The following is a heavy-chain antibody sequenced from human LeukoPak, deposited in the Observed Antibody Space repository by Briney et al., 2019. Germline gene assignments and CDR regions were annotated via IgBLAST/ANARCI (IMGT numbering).Heavy chain of an antibody. Sequence: PGGSLRLSCAASGFTVSNNNMNWVRQAPGKGLEWVSGISGSGRGGNTYYADSVKGRFTISRDDSKNTLYLQVNSLRAEDTAVYYCAKAGSIRFDYWGQGTLVTVSS. CDR2: ISGSGRGGNT. V-gene: IGHV3-23*01. CDR3: AKAGSIRFDY. CDR1: GFTVSNNN. J-gene: IGHJ4*02. D-gene: IGHD1-26*01.